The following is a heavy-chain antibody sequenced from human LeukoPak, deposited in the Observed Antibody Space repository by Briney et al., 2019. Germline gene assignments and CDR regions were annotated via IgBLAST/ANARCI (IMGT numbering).Heavy chain of an antibody. J-gene: IGHJ3*02. Sequence: SETLSLTCAVYGGSFSGLYWSWIRQFPGKGLEWIGEINHSGSTNYNPSLKSRVTISIDTSKNQFSLRLSSVTAADTAVYYCVRGVGSLRKREAFDIWGRGIMVTVSS. CDR3: VRGVGSLRKREAFDI. CDR1: GGSFSGLY. D-gene: IGHD1-26*01. V-gene: IGHV4-34*01. CDR2: INHSGST.